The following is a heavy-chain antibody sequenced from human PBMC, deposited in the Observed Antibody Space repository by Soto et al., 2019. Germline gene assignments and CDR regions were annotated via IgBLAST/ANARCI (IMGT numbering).Heavy chain of an antibody. V-gene: IGHV1-18*04. CDR1: GYTFTSYG. CDR3: ARDFNDYGDYPVYGFDY. Sequence: ASVKVSCKASGYTFTSYGISWVRQAPGQGLEWMGWISAYNGNTNYAQELQGRVTMTTDTSTSTAYMELRSLRSDDTAVYYCARDFNDYGDYPVYGFDYWGQGTLVTVSS. J-gene: IGHJ4*02. D-gene: IGHD4-17*01. CDR2: ISAYNGNT.